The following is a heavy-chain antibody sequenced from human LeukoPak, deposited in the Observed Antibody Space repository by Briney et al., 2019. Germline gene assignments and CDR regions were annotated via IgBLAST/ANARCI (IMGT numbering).Heavy chain of an antibody. CDR3: AKNDLFIAAAGTYPDY. CDR1: GFTFSSYA. J-gene: IGHJ4*02. V-gene: IGHV3-23*01. Sequence: PGGSLRLSCAASGFTFSSYAMSWVRQAPGKGLEWVSAISGSGGSTYYADSVKGRFTISRDNSKNTLYLQMNSLRAEDTAVYYCAKNDLFIAAAGTYPDYWGQGTLVTVSS. D-gene: IGHD6-13*01. CDR2: ISGSGGST.